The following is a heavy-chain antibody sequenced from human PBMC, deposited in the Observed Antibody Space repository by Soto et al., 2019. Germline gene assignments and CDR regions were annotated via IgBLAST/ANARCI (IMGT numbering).Heavy chain of an antibody. J-gene: IGHJ4*02. CDR3: AKGGGPTGFDS. CDR2: ISWNSGTI. CDR1: GFTFDDYA. D-gene: IGHD2-15*01. Sequence: MQLVESGGGLVQPGRSLRLSCAASGFTFDDYAMHWVRQGPGKGLEWVSVISWNSGTIAYADSVKGRFTISRDNANNSLYLQMNSLRVEDTALYYCAKGGGPTGFDSWGQGTLVTVSS. V-gene: IGHV3-9*01.